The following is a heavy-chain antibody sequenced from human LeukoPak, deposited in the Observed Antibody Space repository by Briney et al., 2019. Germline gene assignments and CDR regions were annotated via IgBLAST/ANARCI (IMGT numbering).Heavy chain of an antibody. Sequence: SETLSLTCAVYGGSFSGYYWNWIRQSPGKGLEWIGEINHSGSTDYSPSLKSRVTISVDTSKNQFSLKVTAVTAADTAVYYCARRDDYSASLDYWGQGTLVTVSA. J-gene: IGHJ4*02. CDR3: ARRDDYSASLDY. CDR2: INHSGST. D-gene: IGHD4/OR15-4a*01. V-gene: IGHV4-34*01. CDR1: GGSFSGYY.